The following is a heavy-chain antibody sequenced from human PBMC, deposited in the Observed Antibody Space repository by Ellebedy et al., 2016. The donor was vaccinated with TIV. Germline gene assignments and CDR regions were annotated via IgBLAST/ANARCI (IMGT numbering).Heavy chain of an antibody. CDR2: ISWNSGDI. D-gene: IGHD5-18*01. CDR3: AKGSVDTTMVTLTS. CDR1: GFTFEDNA. Sequence: GGSLRLSCAASGFTFEDNAMHWVRQAPGKGLEWVSGISWNSGDIGYADSVKGRFTISRDNAKNSLYLQMNSLRAEDTALYYCAKGSVDTTMVTLTSWGQGTLVTVSS. J-gene: IGHJ4*02. V-gene: IGHV3-9*01.